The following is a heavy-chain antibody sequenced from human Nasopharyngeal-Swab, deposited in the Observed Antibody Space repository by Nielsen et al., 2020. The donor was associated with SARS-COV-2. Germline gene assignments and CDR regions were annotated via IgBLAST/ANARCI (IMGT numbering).Heavy chain of an antibody. Sequence: TLSLTCTVSGGSISSGGYYWSWIRQHPGKGLEWIGYIYYSGSTYYNPSLKSRVTISVDTSKNQFSLKLSSVTAADTAVYYCARVLRFLGHPIDIWGQGTMVTVSS. V-gene: IGHV4-31*03. CDR3: ARVLRFLGHPIDI. CDR2: IYYSGST. D-gene: IGHD3-3*01. CDR1: GGSISSGGYY. J-gene: IGHJ3*02.